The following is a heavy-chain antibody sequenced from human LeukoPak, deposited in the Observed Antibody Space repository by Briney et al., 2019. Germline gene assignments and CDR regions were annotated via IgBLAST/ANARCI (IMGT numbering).Heavy chain of an antibody. CDR3: ARGERGLYCSSTSCYPVL. J-gene: IGHJ4*02. Sequence: RPGGSLRLSCAASGFTFSSYSMNWVRQAPGKGLEWVSSISSSSSYIYYADSVKGRFTISRDNAKSSLYLQMNSLRAEDTAVYYCARGERGLYCSSTSCYPVLGGQGTLVTVSS. CDR1: GFTFSSYS. V-gene: IGHV3-21*01. D-gene: IGHD2-2*01. CDR2: ISSSSSYI.